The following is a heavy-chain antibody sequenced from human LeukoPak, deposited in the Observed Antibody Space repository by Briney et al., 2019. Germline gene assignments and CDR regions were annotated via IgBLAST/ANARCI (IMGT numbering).Heavy chain of an antibody. V-gene: IGHV3-11*04. CDR2: ISSSGSTI. J-gene: IGHJ4*02. D-gene: IGHD3-10*01. Sequence: GGSLRLSCAASGFTFSDYYMSWIRQAPGKGLEWVSYISSSGSTIYYADSVKGRFTISRDNAKNSLYLQMNSLRAEDTAVYYCARDKTSGLLWFGDSPGGYFDHWGQGTLVTVSS. CDR1: GFTFSDYY. CDR3: ARDKTSGLLWFGDSPGGYFDH.